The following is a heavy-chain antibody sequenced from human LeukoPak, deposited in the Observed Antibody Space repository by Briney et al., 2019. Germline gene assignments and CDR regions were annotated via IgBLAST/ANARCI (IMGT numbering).Heavy chain of an antibody. V-gene: IGHV1-8*01. Sequence: ASVKVSCKASGYTFTSYDINWVRQATGQGLEWMGWMNPNSGNTGYAQKFQGRVTMTRNTSISTAYMELSSLRSEDTAVYYCARGSARTSFRITIFGVVSRLNWFDPWGQGTTVTVSS. D-gene: IGHD3-3*01. CDR2: MNPNSGNT. J-gene: IGHJ5*01. CDR3: ARGSARTSFRITIFGVVSRLNWFDP. CDR1: GYTFTSYD.